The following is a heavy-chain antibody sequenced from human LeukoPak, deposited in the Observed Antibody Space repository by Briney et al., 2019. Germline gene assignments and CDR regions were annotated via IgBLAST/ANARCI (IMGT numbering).Heavy chain of an antibody. Sequence: GGSLRLSCAASGFTFSSYSMNWVRQAPGKGLEWVSNISSSNTIYYADSVKGRFTISRDNAKNSLYLQMNSLRAEDTAVYYCARDRSLPYWGQGTLVTVSS. CDR3: ARDRSLPY. CDR2: ISSSNTI. J-gene: IGHJ4*02. CDR1: GFTFSSYS. V-gene: IGHV3-48*01.